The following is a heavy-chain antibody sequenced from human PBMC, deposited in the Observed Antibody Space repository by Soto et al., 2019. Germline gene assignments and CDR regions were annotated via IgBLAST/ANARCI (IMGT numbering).Heavy chain of an antibody. Sequence: GGPLRLSCAASGFTFSSYAMHWVRQAPGKGLEWVSGISSSGDNTYYADSVKGRFTISRDNSKNTVSLQMNSLRAEDTALYYCAKGASSGSYSRNDYWGQGTLVTVSS. CDR3: AKGASSGSYSRNDY. CDR2: ISSSGDNT. CDR1: GFTFSSYA. J-gene: IGHJ4*02. V-gene: IGHV3-23*01. D-gene: IGHD3-10*01.